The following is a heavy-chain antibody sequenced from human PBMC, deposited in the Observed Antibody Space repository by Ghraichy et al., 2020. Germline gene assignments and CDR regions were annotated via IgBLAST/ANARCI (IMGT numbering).Heavy chain of an antibody. D-gene: IGHD6-6*01. CDR3: ARGVAVRRRLDP. V-gene: IGHV4-34*01. CDR2: INHSGST. CDR1: GGSFSGYY. J-gene: IGHJ5*02. Sequence: SQTLSLTCAVYGGSFSGYYWSWIRQPPGKGLEWIGEINHSGSTNYNPSLKSRVTISVDTSKNQFSLKLSSVTAADTAVYYCARGVAVRRRLDPWGQGTLVTVSS.